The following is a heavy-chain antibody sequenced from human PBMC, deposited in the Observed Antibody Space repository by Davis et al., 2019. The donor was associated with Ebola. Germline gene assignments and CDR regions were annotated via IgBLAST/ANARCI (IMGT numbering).Heavy chain of an antibody. CDR3: ARVRQLWLPFDY. CDR1: GGSFSGYY. CDR2: IYYSGST. D-gene: IGHD5-18*01. Sequence: SETLSLTCAVYGGSFSGYYWNWIRQPPGKGLEWIGYIYYSGSTNYNPSLKSRVTISVDTSKNQFSLKLSSVTAADTAVYYCARVRQLWLPFDYWGQGTLVTVSS. V-gene: IGHV4-59*01. J-gene: IGHJ4*02.